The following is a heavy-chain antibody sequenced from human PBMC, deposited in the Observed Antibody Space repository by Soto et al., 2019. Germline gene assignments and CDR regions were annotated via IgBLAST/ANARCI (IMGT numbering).Heavy chain of an antibody. CDR2: IIPIFGTA. CDR3: ANQGRGIAARPGYFQH. D-gene: IGHD6-6*01. J-gene: IGHJ1*01. Sequence: QVQLVQSGAEVKKPGSSVKVSCKASGGTFSSYAISWVRQAPGQGLEWMGGIIPIFGTANYAQKFQGRVTITADESTSTDYMELSSLRSEDTAVYYCANQGRGIAARPGYFQHWGQGTLVTVSS. V-gene: IGHV1-69*01. CDR1: GGTFSSYA.